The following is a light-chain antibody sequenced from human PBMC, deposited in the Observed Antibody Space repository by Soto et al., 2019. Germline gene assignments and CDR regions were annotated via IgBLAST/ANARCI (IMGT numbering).Light chain of an antibody. CDR3: SSFTTNDTHV. CDR1: SSDVGSFNR. J-gene: IGLJ1*01. Sequence: QSALTQPPSVSGSPGQSVAISCTGTSSDVGSFNRVSWYQQSPGTAPKLMIYDVNNRPSGVPDRFSGSKSGNAASLTISGHQAEDESDYYCSSFTTNDTHVFGTGTKLTVL. V-gene: IGLV2-18*02. CDR2: DVN.